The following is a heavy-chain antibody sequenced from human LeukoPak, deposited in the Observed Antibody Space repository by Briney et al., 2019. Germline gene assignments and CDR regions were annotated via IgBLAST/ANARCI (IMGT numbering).Heavy chain of an antibody. CDR3: AREGSSWYQLYYFDY. CDR2: ISSSSSTI. CDR1: GFTFSSYS. J-gene: IGHJ4*02. V-gene: IGHV3-48*01. Sequence: GGSLRLSCAASGFTFSSYSMNWVRQAPGKGLEWVSYISSSSSTIYYADSVKGRFTISRDNAKNSLYLQMNSLRAEDTAVYYCAREGSSWYQLYYFDYWGQGTLVTVSS. D-gene: IGHD6-13*01.